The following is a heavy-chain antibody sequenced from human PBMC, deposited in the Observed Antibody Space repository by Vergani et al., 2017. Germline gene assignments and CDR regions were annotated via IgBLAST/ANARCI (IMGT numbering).Heavy chain of an antibody. J-gene: IGHJ6*02. V-gene: IGHV4-31*03. Sequence: QVQLQELGPGLVKPSQTLSLTCTVSGGSLSRGGYYWSWIRQHPGKGLEWIGYIYYSGSTYYNPSLKSRVTISVDTSKNQFSQKLSSVTAADTAVYYCARGGYYYDSSAPYGMDVWSQGTTVTVS. CDR2: IYYSGST. CDR1: GGSLSRGGYY. CDR3: ARGGYYYDSSAPYGMDV. D-gene: IGHD3-22*01.